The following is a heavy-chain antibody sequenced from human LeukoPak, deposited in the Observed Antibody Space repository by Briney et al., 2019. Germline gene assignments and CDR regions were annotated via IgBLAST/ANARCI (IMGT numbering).Heavy chain of an antibody. V-gene: IGHV4-59*01. CDR2: IYYSGST. D-gene: IGHD7-27*01. CDR3: ARVSTDNNWGVTSYYMDV. Sequence: PSETLSLTCTVSGGSISSYYWSWIRQPPGKGLEWIGYIYYSGSTNYNPSLKSRVTISVDTSKNQFSLKLSSVPAADTAVYYCARVSTDNNWGVTSYYMDVWGKGTTVTVSS. CDR1: GGSISSYY. J-gene: IGHJ6*03.